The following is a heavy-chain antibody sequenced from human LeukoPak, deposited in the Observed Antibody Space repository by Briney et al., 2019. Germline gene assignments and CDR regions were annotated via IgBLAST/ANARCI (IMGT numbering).Heavy chain of an antibody. Sequence: ASVKVSCKASGYTFTSYDISRVRQAPGQGLEWMGWISAYNGNTNYAQKLQGRVTMTTDTSTSTAYMELRSLRSDDTAVYYCARDLSYDSSGYYRNDAFDIWGQGTMVTVSS. CDR2: ISAYNGNT. D-gene: IGHD3-22*01. J-gene: IGHJ3*02. V-gene: IGHV1-18*01. CDR1: GYTFTSYD. CDR3: ARDLSYDSSGYYRNDAFDI.